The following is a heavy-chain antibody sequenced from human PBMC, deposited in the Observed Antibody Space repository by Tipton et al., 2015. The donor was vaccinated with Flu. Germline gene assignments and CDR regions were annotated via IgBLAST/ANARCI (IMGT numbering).Heavy chain of an antibody. CDR1: GFTFSSFE. D-gene: IGHD3-10*01. CDR3: ARDQFPMVRGVPNHAFDI. CDR2: ISGSGTTI. Sequence: SLRLSCAASGFTFSSFEMNWLRQAPGKGLEWVSYISGSGTTIYYADSVRGRFTISRDNAKNSLYLQMNSLRAEDTAVYYCARDQFPMVRGVPNHAFDIWGQGTMVTVSS. V-gene: IGHV3-48*03. J-gene: IGHJ3*02.